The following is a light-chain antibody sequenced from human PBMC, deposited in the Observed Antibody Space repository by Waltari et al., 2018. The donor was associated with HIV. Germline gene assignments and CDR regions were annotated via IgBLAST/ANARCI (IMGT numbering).Light chain of an antibody. J-gene: IGKJ3*01. V-gene: IGKV1-39*01. CDR3: QQTYSGIT. CDR1: QNIDNF. CDR2: GAS. Sequence: DVQVTQSPSSLSASVGDRVTITCRASQNIDNFLNWYQQKSGGAPKLLIYGASSLQNGVPSRFSAGVSGTDFTLTISGVQPEDFAVYYCQQTYSGITFGPGTQVDVK.